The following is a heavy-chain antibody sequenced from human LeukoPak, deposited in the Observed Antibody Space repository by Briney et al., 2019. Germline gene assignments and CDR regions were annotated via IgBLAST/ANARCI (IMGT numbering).Heavy chain of an antibody. V-gene: IGHV4-39*01. CDR3: ARWSAYSNWFDP. CDR2: IYYSGST. D-gene: IGHD4-11*01. CDR1: GGSISSSSYY. J-gene: IGHJ5*02. Sequence: KPSETLSLTCTVSGGSISSSSYYWGWIHQPPGKGLEWIGSIYYSGSTYYNPSLKSRVTISVDTSKNQFSLKLSSVTAADTAVYYCARWSAYSNWFDPWGQGTLVTVSS.